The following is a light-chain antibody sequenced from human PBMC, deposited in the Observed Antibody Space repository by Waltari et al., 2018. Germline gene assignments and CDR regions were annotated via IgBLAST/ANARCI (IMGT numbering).Light chain of an antibody. CDR2: DAS. CDR3: QQYNNWLGVT. CDR1: QSVGSN. V-gene: IGKV3-15*01. Sequence: EIVMTQSPATLSVSTGHRATLSGRARQSVGSNLAWYQQKSGQAPRLLIYDASTRATGIPARFSGSGSGTEFTLTISSLQSEDFAVYYCQQYNNWLGVTFGPGTKVDVK. J-gene: IGKJ3*01.